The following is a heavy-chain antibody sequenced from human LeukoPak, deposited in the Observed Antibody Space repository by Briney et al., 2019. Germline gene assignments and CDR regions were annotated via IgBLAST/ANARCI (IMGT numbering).Heavy chain of an antibody. CDR3: ARVCFIRDIVVVPAAIWFDP. J-gene: IGHJ5*02. CDR1: GGSISSSSYY. Sequence: SETLSLTCTVSGGSISSSSYYWGWIRQPPGKGLEWIGSIYYSGSTYYNPSLKSRVTISVDTSKNQFSLKLSSVTAADTAVYYCARVCFIRDIVVVPAAIWFDPWGQGTLVTVSS. D-gene: IGHD2-2*01. CDR2: IYYSGST. V-gene: IGHV4-39*01.